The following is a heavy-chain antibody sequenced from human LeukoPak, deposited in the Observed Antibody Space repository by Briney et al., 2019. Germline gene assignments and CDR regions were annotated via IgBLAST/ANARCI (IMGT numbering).Heavy chain of an antibody. CDR3: ARDPYTGSYGDDYYYYMDV. V-gene: IGHV3-21*01. J-gene: IGHJ6*03. CDR2: ITRGSIYT. Sequence: GGSLRLSCAASGFTFSSYGMNWVRQTPGKGLEWVSSITRGSIYTFYADAVKGRFTISRDNAKNSLSLQMNSLRAEDTAVYYCARDPYTGSYGDDYYYYMDVWGKGTTVTISS. CDR1: GFTFSSYG. D-gene: IGHD1-26*01.